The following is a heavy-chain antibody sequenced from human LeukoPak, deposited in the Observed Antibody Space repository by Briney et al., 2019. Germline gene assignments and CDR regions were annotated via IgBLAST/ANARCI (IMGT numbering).Heavy chain of an antibody. CDR1: GMSVSSYE. Sequence: GGSLRLSCAASGMSVSSYEMNWVRQAPGKGLEWVSYISSGGTTIYYADSVEGRFTISRDNAKNSLYLQMNNLRAEDTAVYYCASARLYSSSWYCYFDFWGRGTLVTVSS. V-gene: IGHV3-48*03. J-gene: IGHJ4*02. CDR2: ISSGGTTI. D-gene: IGHD6-13*01. CDR3: ASARLYSSSWYCYFDF.